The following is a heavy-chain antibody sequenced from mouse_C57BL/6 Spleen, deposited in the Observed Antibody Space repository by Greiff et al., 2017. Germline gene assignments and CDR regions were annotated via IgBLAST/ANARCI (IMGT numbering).Heavy chain of an antibody. Sequence: EVMLVESGGGLVQPGGSLSLSCAASGFTFTDYYMSWVRQPPGKALEWLGFIRNKANGYTTEYSASVKGRFTISRDNSQSILYLQMNALRAEDSATYYCARYIGSSYQFYFDYWGQGTTLTVSS. V-gene: IGHV7-3*01. D-gene: IGHD1-1*01. CDR1: GFTFTDYY. CDR2: IRNKANGYTT. CDR3: ARYIGSSYQFYFDY. J-gene: IGHJ2*01.